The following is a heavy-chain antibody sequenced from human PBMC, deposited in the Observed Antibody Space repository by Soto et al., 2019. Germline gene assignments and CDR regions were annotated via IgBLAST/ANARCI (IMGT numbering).Heavy chain of an antibody. D-gene: IGHD6-13*01. CDR3: AKHGPIRGSRDAFDI. CDR2: ISGSGGST. CDR1: GFTFSSYA. V-gene: IGHV3-23*01. J-gene: IGHJ3*02. Sequence: EVQLLESGGGLVQPGGSLRLSCVASGFTFSSYAMSWVRQAPGKGLEWVSVISGSGGSTYYADSVKGRFTISRDNSKNTLYLQMNSLRAEDTAVYYCAKHGPIRGSRDAFDIWCQGTMVTVSS.